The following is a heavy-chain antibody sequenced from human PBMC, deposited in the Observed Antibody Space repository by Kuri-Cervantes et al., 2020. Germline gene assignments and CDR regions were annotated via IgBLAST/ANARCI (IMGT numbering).Heavy chain of an antibody. CDR2: IYYSGRT. Sequence: SETLSLTCTVSGDSVSSYYWSWIRQPPGKGLEWIGYIYYSGRTYYSPSLKSRVTISVDTSKNQFSLKLSSVTAADTAVYYCASLLLGYDFWSGYYTGFEGGYYYTDVWGKGTTVTVSS. V-gene: IGHV4-59*02. CDR1: GDSVSSYY. J-gene: IGHJ6*03. D-gene: IGHD3-3*01. CDR3: ASLLLGYDFWSGYYTGFEGGYYYTDV.